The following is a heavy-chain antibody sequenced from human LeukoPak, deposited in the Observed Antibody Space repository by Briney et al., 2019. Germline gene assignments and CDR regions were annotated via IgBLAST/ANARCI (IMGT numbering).Heavy chain of an antibody. CDR3: ARIRDGYNDAYDV. V-gene: IGHV1-46*01. Sequence: ASVKVSCKASGYTFTNYYMHWVRQAPGQGLEWMGLINPGGGNTDYAQNFQGRVTMTRDTSTSTVYMELSSLRSEDTAIYYCARIRDGYNDAYDVWGQGTVVTVPS. D-gene: IGHD5-24*01. CDR1: GYTFTNYY. J-gene: IGHJ3*01. CDR2: INPGGGNT.